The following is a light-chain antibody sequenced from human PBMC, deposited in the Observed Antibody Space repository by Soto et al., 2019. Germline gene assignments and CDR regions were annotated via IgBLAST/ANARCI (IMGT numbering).Light chain of an antibody. J-gene: IGKJ1*01. CDR2: AAS. V-gene: IGKV1-27*01. CDR1: QGISNY. CDR3: QKYNSAWT. Sequence: DIQMTQSPSSLSASVGDRVTITCRASQGISNYLAWYQQKPGKVPKLLIYAASTLQSGVPSRFSVSGSGTDFTLTISSLQPKDVATYYCQKYNSAWTFGQGTKVEIK.